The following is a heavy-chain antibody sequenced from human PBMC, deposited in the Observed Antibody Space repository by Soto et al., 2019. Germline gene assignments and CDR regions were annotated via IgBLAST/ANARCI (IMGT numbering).Heavy chain of an antibody. D-gene: IGHD5-12*01. CDR3: ARASRRDGYNT. Sequence: ASVKVSCKAIGYSFTRHYMHWVRQAPGQGLEWMGRISAYNGNTNYAQKLQGRVTMTTDTSTSTAYMELRSLRSDDTAVYYCARASRRDGYNTWGQGTLVTVSS. V-gene: IGHV1-18*04. J-gene: IGHJ5*02. CDR2: ISAYNGNT. CDR1: GYSFTRHY.